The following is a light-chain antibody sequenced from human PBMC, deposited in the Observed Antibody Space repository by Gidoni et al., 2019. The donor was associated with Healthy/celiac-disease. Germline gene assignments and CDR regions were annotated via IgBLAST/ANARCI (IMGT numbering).Light chain of an antibody. CDR1: QDISNY. J-gene: IGKJ1*01. V-gene: IGKV1-33*01. Sequence: DIQMIQSPSSLSASVGDRVTITCQASQDISNYLNWYQQKPGKAPKLLIYDASNLETGVPPRFSGSGSGTDFTFTISSLQPEDIATYYCQQYDNLPIAFGQGTKVEIK. CDR3: QQYDNLPIA. CDR2: DAS.